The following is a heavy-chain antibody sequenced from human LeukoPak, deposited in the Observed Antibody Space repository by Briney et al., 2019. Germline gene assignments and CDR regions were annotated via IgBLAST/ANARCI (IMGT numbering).Heavy chain of an antibody. CDR1: GFTFSSYA. D-gene: IGHD3-3*01. CDR2: ISGSGGST. Sequence: GGSLRLSCAASGFTFSSYAMSWVRQAPGKGLEWVSAISGSGGSTYYADSVKGRFTISRDNSKNTLYLQMNSLRAEDTAVYYCAKSQTLNEGRLRLLEWLPSPYYFDYWGQGTLVTVSS. CDR3: AKSQTLNEGRLRLLEWLPSPYYFDY. J-gene: IGHJ4*02. V-gene: IGHV3-23*01.